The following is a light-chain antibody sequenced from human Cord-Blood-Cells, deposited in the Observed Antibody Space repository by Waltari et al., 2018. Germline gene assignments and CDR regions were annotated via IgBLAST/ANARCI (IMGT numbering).Light chain of an antibody. Sequence: QSVLTQPPSASGTPGQRVTIPCSGSSSNIGSNTVNWYQQLPGPAPKLLIYSNNQRPSGVPDRCSGSKSGTSASLAISGLQSEDEADYYCAAWDDSLNGHYVFGTGTKVTVL. V-gene: IGLV1-44*01. CDR2: SNN. J-gene: IGLJ1*01. CDR3: AAWDDSLNGHYV. CDR1: SSNIGSNT.